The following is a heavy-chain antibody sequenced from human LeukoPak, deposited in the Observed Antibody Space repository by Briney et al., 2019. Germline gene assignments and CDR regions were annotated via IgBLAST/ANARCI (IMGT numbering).Heavy chain of an antibody. CDR1: GGSISSYY. CDR3: ASLDSGSYFDY. V-gene: IGHV4-59*01. D-gene: IGHD1-26*01. CDR2: IYYSGST. J-gene: IGHJ4*02. Sequence: SETLSLTCTVSGGSISSYYWSWIRQPPGKGLEWIGYIYYSGSTNYNPSLKSRVTISVDTSKNQFSLKLSSVTAADTAVYYCASLDSGSYFDYWGQGTLVTVSS.